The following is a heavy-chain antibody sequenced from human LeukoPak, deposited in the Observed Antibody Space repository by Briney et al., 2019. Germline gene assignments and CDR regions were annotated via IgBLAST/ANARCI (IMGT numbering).Heavy chain of an antibody. V-gene: IGHV1-69*05. CDR3: ARGKIVVVPAADNWFDP. D-gene: IGHD2-2*01. Sequence: ASVKVSCKASGGTFSSYAISWVRQAPGQGLEWMGRIIPIFGTANHAQKFQGRVTITTDESTSTAYMELRSLRSEDTAVYYCARGKIVVVPAADNWFDPWGQGTLVTVSS. CDR2: IIPIFGTA. J-gene: IGHJ5*02. CDR1: GGTFSSYA.